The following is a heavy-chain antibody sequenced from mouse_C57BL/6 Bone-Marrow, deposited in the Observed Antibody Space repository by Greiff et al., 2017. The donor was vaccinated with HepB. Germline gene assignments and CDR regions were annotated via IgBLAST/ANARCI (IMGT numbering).Heavy chain of an antibody. V-gene: IGHV5-9*01. Sequence: EVHLVESGGGLVKPGGSLKLSCAASGFTFSSYTMSWVRQTPEKRLEWVATISGGGGNTYYPDSVKGRFTISRDNAKNTLYLQMSSLRSEDTALYYCARRPFHLCYFDVWGTGTTVTVSS. CDR1: GFTFSSYT. CDR3: ARRPFHLCYFDV. CDR2: ISGGGGNT. J-gene: IGHJ1*03.